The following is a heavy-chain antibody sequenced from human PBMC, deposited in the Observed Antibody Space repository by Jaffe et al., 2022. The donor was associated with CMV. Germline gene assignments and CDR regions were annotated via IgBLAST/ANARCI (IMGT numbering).Heavy chain of an antibody. J-gene: IGHJ4*02. CDR1: GFTFTSSA. CDR2: IVVGSGNT. D-gene: IGHD4-17*01. CDR3: AADVLYGDYVSFDY. V-gene: IGHV1-58*01. Sequence: QMQLVQSGPEVKKPGTSVKVSCKASGFTFTSSAVQWVRQARGQRLEWIGWIVVGSGNTNYAQKFQERVTITRDMSTSTAYMELSSLRSEDTAVYYCAADVLYGDYVSFDYWGQGTLVTVSS.